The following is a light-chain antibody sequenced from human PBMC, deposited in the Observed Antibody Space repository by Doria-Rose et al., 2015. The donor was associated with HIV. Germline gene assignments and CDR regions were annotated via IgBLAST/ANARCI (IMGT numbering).Light chain of an antibody. CDR1: QDISNS. CDR3: QQTYSSPPWT. Sequence: MTQTPSSLSASVGDRVTITCRASQDISNSLAWYQQIPGKAPKLLVYGASRLESGVPSRFSGSGSGTDFTLTISGLQPGDFATYYCQQTYSSPPWTFGQGTKVEMK. CDR2: GAS. J-gene: IGKJ1*01. V-gene: IGKV1-NL1*01.